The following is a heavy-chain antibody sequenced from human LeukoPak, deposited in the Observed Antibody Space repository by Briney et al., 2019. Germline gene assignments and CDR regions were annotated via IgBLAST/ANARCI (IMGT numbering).Heavy chain of an antibody. CDR2: ISGSSGRP. Sequence: GGSLRLSCAASGFNASSYAVSWVRQAPGKGLEWVSTISGSSGRPYYADSERGRFTSSRDSSKNTLSLQMNSLRAEDTAVYYCAQASLRFFDWSPDSWGQGTLVTVSS. CDR1: GFNASSYA. D-gene: IGHD3-9*01. J-gene: IGHJ4*02. CDR3: AQASLRFFDWSPDS. V-gene: IGHV3-23*01.